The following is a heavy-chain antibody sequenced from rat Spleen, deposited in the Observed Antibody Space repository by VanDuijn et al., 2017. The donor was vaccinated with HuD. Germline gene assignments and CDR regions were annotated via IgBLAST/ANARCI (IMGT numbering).Heavy chain of an antibody. CDR3: ARASWDDFDY. J-gene: IGHJ2*01. V-gene: IGHV3-3*01. CDR2: INSAGST. Sequence: EVQFQESGPGLVKPSQSLSLTCSVTGYSITSSYRWNWIRKFPGNKLEWMGHINSAGSTNYNPSLKSRISITRDTSKNQFFLQVNSVTTEDTATYYCARASWDDFDYWGQGVMVTVSS. CDR1: GYSITSSYR. D-gene: IGHD1-2*01.